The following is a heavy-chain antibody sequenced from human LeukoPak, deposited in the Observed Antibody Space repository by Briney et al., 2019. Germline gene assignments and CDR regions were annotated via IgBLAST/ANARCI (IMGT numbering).Heavy chain of an antibody. CDR2: INPSGGST. CDR1: GYTFTSYY. J-gene: IGHJ4*02. CDR3: ARSPPGEYFDY. Sequence: GASVKVSCKASGYTFTSYYMHWVRQAPGQGLEWMGIINPSGGSTSYAQKFQGRVTMTRDASTSTVYMELSSLRSEDTAVYYCARSPPGEYFDYWGQGTLVTVSS. V-gene: IGHV1-46*01.